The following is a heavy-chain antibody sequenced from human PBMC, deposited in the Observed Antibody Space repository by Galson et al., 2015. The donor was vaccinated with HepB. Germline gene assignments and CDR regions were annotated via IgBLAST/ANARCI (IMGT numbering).Heavy chain of an antibody. V-gene: IGHV7-4-1*02. J-gene: IGHJ4*02. Sequence: SVKASCKASGYTFNSYAVNWVRQAPGQGLEWMGWINTKTGNPTYAQGFTGRFVFSLDSSLNTSYLHISDLKADDTAVYYCARVSERYRSGISAYWGQGTLVTVSS. CDR1: GYTFNSYA. D-gene: IGHD3-10*01. CDR2: INTKTGNP. CDR3: ARVSERYRSGISAY.